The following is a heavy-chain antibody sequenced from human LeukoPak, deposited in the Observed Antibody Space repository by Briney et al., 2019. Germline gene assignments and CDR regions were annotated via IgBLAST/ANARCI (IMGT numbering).Heavy chain of an antibody. CDR1: GFTFSDYY. D-gene: IGHD3-3*01. V-gene: IGHV3-11*01. CDR2: ISSSGSTI. CDR3: ARDRGDSGFWSGYPHYFDY. J-gene: IGHJ4*02. Sequence: GGSLRLSCAASGFTFSDYYMSWIRQAPGKGLEWVLYISSSGSTIYYADSVKGRFTISRDNAKNSLYLQMNSLRAEDTAVYYCARDRGDSGFWSGYPHYFDYWGQGTLVTVSS.